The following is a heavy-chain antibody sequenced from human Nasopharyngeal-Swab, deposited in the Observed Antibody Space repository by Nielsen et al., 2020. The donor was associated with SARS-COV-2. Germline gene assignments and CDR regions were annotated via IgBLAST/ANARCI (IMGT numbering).Heavy chain of an antibody. CDR2: INHSGSI. Sequence: PGKGLEWIGEINHSGSINYNPSLKSRVTISVDTSKNQFSLKLSSVTAADTAVYYCARIEDCSSTSCYDYFDYWGQGTLVTVSS. V-gene: IGHV4-34*01. J-gene: IGHJ4*02. D-gene: IGHD2-2*01. CDR3: ARIEDCSSTSCYDYFDY.